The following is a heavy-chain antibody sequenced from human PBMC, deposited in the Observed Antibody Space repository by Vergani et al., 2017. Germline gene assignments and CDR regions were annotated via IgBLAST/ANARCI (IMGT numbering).Heavy chain of an antibody. CDR3: GRKQAPASLMDKPIDI. CDR2: ISEGGETK. Sequence: QVQLVASGGGLVRPGGSLRLSCAASGFIFSDFYLTCIRQTPGKGLEWLAHISEGGETKMYAESLKGRFTVSRDNTKNVLILQMKTLKVDDTATYYCGRKQAPASLMDKPIDIWGQGTLVTVSS. J-gene: IGHJ5*02. D-gene: IGHD1/OR15-1a*01. V-gene: IGHV3-11*01. CDR1: GFIFSDFY.